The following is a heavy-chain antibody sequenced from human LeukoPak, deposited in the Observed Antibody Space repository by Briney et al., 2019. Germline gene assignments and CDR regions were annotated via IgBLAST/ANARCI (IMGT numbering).Heavy chain of an antibody. CDR1: GFTFSNYW. J-gene: IGHJ3*01. Sequence: PGGSLRLSCAASGFTFSNYWMHWVRQAPGKGLVWVSRISTDGSSTTYADSVKGRFTISRDNAKNTLYLEMNSLRAEDTAVYYCVVYKYILSWSAFDFWGRGTMVTVSS. CDR2: ISTDGSST. CDR3: VVYKYILSWSAFDF. D-gene: IGHD6-13*01. V-gene: IGHV3-74*03.